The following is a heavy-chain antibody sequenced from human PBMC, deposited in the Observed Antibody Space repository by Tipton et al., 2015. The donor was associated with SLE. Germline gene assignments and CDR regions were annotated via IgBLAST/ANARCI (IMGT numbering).Heavy chain of an antibody. CDR3: ARGTPFYCSDAGCHPECWFDS. V-gene: IGHV4-39*07. Sequence: TLSLTCIVSGDYISSDAFFWGWIRQPPGKGLEWIGLVYYSGTTSYNPSLRSRVTITGDSSKNQFSLKLTSVTAADTAVHYCARGTPFYCSDAGCHPECWFDSWGQGSLVTVSS. CDR1: GDYISSDAFF. CDR2: VYYSGTT. J-gene: IGHJ5*01. D-gene: IGHD2-15*01.